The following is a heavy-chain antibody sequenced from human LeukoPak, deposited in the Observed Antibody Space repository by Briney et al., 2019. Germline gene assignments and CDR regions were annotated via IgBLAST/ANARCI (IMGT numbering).Heavy chain of an antibody. V-gene: IGHV3-9*01. Sequence: GRSLRLSCAASGFTFDDYAMHWVRQAPGKGLEWVSGISWNSGSIGYADSVKGRFTISRDNAKNSLYRQMNSLRAEDTALYYSAKTGLRYQLLHYYMDVWGKGTTVTVSS. CDR3: AKTGLRYQLLHYYMDV. D-gene: IGHD2-2*01. CDR2: ISWNSGSI. J-gene: IGHJ6*03. CDR1: GFTFDDYA.